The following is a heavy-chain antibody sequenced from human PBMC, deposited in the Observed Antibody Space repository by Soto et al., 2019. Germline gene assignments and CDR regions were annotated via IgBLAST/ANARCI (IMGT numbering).Heavy chain of an antibody. D-gene: IGHD2-2*01. V-gene: IGHV3-30*03. CDR2: ISNDGSDK. J-gene: IGHJ4*02. CDR1: GFTFRSYG. Sequence: HVQVVESGGGVVQPGRSLRLSCSTSGFTFRSYGMHWVRQAPGKGLEWVALISNDGSDKYYADSVKGRFTISRDNSKSTLYLQMNSLRGDDTAVYYCGAGQYFTDYWGQGTLVTVSS. CDR3: GAGQYFTDY.